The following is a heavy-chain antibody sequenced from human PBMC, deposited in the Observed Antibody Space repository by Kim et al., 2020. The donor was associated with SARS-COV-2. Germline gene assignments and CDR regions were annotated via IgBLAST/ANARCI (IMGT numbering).Heavy chain of an antibody. V-gene: IGHV3-23*01. CDR2: IGCGGGRYI. J-gene: IGHJ5*02. CDR3: ARRPGTASFGTANFDP. CDR1: GFTFSIYA. Sequence: GGSLRLSCAASGFTFSIYAMRWVRQAPGKGLEWVASIGCGGGRYIEYTDAVEGRFTIARDDSRNTLYLQMNSLGIEDTAVYYGARRPGTASFGTANFDPWGQGTLVTVSS. D-gene: IGHD3-3*01.